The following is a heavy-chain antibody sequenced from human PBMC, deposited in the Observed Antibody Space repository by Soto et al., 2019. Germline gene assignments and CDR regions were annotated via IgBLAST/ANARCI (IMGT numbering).Heavy chain of an antibody. CDR1: GGSVTSGTYY. D-gene: IGHD2-21*02. Sequence: WETLSLTCTVSGGSVTSGTYYWSWIRQPPGKGLEWIGYIFYSGSTNYHPSLKSRVTISVDTSKNLDTSKNQFSLKLSSVTAADTAVYYCARVPVEMTSIGDYYSYGMDVWGQGTTVTVSS. CDR2: IFYSGST. J-gene: IGHJ6*02. V-gene: IGHV4-61*01. CDR3: ARVPVEMTSIGDYYSYGMDV.